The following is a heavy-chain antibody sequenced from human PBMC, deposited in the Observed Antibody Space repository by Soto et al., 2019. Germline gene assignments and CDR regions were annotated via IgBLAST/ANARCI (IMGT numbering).Heavy chain of an antibody. CDR1: GSAITRYY. J-gene: IGHJ6*02. CDR3: ARDTSGWSLNGLDV. Sequence: QVDLVQSGAEVKKHGASVTISCKASGSAITRYYIHWGRQAPGRGLEWMGIINPGGGSASYAQKFQDRVTIDKDTSTGTVYMDLRSLRTEDTAVYYCARDTSGWSLNGLDVWGQGTTVNVSS. V-gene: IGHV1-46*01. D-gene: IGHD6-19*01. CDR2: INPGGGSA.